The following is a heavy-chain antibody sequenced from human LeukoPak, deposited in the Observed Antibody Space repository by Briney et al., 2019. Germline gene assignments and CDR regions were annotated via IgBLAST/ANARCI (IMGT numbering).Heavy chain of an antibody. V-gene: IGHV1-69*01. CDR1: GGTFSSYA. CDR2: IIPIFGTA. Sequence: SVKASCKASGGTFSSYAISWVRQAPGQGLELMGGIIPIFGTANYAQKFQGRVTITADESTSTAYMELSSLRSEDTAVYYCARYDFWSGFGWFDPWGQGTLVTVSS. D-gene: IGHD3-3*01. CDR3: ARYDFWSGFGWFDP. J-gene: IGHJ5*02.